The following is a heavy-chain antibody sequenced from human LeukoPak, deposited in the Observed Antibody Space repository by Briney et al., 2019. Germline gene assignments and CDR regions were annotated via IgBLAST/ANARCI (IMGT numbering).Heavy chain of an antibody. D-gene: IGHD5-12*01. CDR1: GGTFSSYA. CDR2: IIPILGIA. J-gene: IGHJ4*02. V-gene: IGHV1-69*04. CDR3: EREDIVGSYYFDY. Sequence: GASGKVSCKASGGTFSSYAISWVRQAPGQGLDWIGRIIPILGIANYAQKFQGRVTITAEESTSTAYMELSSMRSEDTAVYYCEREDIVGSYYFDYWGQGTLVTVSS.